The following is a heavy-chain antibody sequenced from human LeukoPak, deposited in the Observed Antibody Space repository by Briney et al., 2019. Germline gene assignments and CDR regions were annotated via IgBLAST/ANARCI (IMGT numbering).Heavy chain of an antibody. CDR3: AKHPYEGYCSGGSCWNNWFDP. V-gene: IGHV3-23*01. D-gene: IGHD2-15*01. CDR1: GFTFSSYG. J-gene: IGHJ5*02. CDR2: ISGSGGST. Sequence: GGSLRLSCAASGFTFSSYGMSWVRQAPGKGLEWVSAISGSGGSTYYADSVKGRFTISRDNSKNTLSLQMNILRAEDTAIYYCAKHPYEGYCSGGSCWNNWFDPWGQGTLVTVSS.